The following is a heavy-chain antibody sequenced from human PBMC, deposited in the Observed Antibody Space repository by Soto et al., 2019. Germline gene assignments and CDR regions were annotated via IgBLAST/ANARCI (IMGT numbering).Heavy chain of an antibody. CDR1: GGSISSSNW. CDR2: IYHSGST. V-gene: IGHV4-4*02. D-gene: IGHD3-10*01. Sequence: QVQLQESGPGLVKPSGTLSLTCAVSGGSISSSNWWSWVRQPPGQGLEWIGEIYHSGSTNYNPSLMSRLIISVARSKYQLSLKLRSVTAADTAVYYCTRDMIYGSERSHYYYAMDVWGRGTTVTVSS. CDR3: TRDMIYGSERSHYYYAMDV. J-gene: IGHJ6*02.